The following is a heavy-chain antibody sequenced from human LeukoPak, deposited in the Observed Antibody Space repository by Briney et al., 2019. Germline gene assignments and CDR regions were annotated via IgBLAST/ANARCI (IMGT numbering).Heavy chain of an antibody. CDR2: ITHTGNT. J-gene: IGHJ4*02. V-gene: IGHV4-34*01. CDR3: APIYGDYSDFDS. D-gene: IGHD4-17*01. CDR1: GGSGNYY. Sequence: PSETLSLTCAVYGGSGNYYWSWVRQPPGKGLERIGEITHTGNTHYNPSLKSRVSISLDTSKNQFFLKLSSVAAADTAVYYCAPIYGDYSDFDSWGQGTLVTVSS.